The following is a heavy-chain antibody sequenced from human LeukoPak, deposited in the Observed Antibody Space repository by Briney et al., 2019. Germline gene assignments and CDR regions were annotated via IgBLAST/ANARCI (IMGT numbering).Heavy chain of an antibody. Sequence: GRSLRLSCAASGFTFDDYAMHWVRQAPGKGLEWVSGISWNSGSIGYADSVKGRFTISRDNSKNTLELQMNSLRAEDTAVYYCTKARSASSSSCYNYWGQGILVTVSS. D-gene: IGHD2-2*02. V-gene: IGHV3-9*01. CDR1: GFTFDDYA. CDR2: ISWNSGSI. CDR3: TKARSASSSSCYNY. J-gene: IGHJ4*02.